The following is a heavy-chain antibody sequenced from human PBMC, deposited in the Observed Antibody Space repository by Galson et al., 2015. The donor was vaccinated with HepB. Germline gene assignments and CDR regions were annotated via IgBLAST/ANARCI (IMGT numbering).Heavy chain of an antibody. J-gene: IGHJ3*01. V-gene: IGHV3-15*01. CDR3: TTSPDIVAVPGDGFVFTFDV. Sequence: SLRLSCAASGFTFHYAWMSWVRQAPGKGPEWVARIKSEPDGGAIDYSASVKDRFTISRDDSKNMVYLQMNALKSEDTAVYFCTTSPDIVAVPGDGFVFTFDVWGQGTMVIAAS. CDR1: GFTFHYAW. CDR2: IKSEPDGGAI. D-gene: IGHD2-21*01.